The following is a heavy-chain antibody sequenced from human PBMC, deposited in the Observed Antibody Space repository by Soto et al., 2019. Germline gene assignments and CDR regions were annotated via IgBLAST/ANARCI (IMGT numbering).Heavy chain of an antibody. Sequence: ASVKVSCKVSGYTLTELSMHWVRQAPGKGLEWMGGFDPEDGETIYAQKFQGRVTMTEDTSTDTAYMELSSLRSEDTAVYYCAGVSDRPGEQPPYYWGQGTLVTVSS. CDR3: AGVSDRPGEQPPYY. J-gene: IGHJ4*02. CDR1: GYTLTELS. CDR2: FDPEDGET. D-gene: IGHD3-10*01. V-gene: IGHV1-24*01.